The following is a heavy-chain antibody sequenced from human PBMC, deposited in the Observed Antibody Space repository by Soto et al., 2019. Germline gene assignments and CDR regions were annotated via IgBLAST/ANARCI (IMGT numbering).Heavy chain of an antibody. CDR3: GRDGAENYDASSRPYYYGMDD. J-gene: IGHJ6*04. V-gene: IGHV1-18*01. CDR1: GYTFTTYG. CDR2: ISGYNGNT. D-gene: IGHD3-10*01. Sequence: QVHLVQSGAEVKKPGASVKVSCKASGYTFTTYGISWVRQAPGQGLEWMGWISGYNGNTNYAQKFQGRVTMTTDTSTSTAYIELRRLRSDATAVYYCGRDGAENYDASSRPYYYGMDDWGDRSTFTVSS.